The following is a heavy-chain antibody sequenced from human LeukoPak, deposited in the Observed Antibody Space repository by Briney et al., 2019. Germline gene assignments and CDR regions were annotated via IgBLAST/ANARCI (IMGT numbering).Heavy chain of an antibody. CDR3: ARGEYSGSD. J-gene: IGHJ4*02. Sequence: SETLSLTCTVSGGSISSYYWSWVRQPPGKGLEWIGYIYYSGSGSTNYNPSLKSRVTISVDTSKNQFSLKLSSVTAADTAVYYCARGEYSGSDWGQGTLVTVSS. CDR2: IYYSGSGST. CDR1: GGSISSYY. D-gene: IGHD1-1*01. V-gene: IGHV4-59*01.